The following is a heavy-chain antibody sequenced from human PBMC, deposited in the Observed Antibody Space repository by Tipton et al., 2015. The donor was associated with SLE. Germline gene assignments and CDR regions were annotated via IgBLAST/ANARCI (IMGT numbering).Heavy chain of an antibody. CDR1: GGSISSYH. V-gene: IGHV4-59*08. CDR3: ASTRHGDSGIYPGAFDI. Sequence: TLSLTCTVSGGSISSYHWSWIRQPPGKGLEWIGYIYYSGSTNYNPSLKSRVTISVDTSKNQFSLKLSSVTAADTAVYYCASTRHGDSGIYPGAFDIWGQGTMVTVSS. D-gene: IGHD1-26*01. CDR2: IYYSGST. J-gene: IGHJ3*02.